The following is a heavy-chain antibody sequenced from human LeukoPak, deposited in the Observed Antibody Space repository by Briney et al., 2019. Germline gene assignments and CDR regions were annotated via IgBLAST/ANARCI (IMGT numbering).Heavy chain of an antibody. D-gene: IGHD1-26*01. J-gene: IGHJ3*02. CDR2: IYYSGST. V-gene: IGHV4-59*08. CDR3: ARSCIVGAQGAFDI. Sequence: SETLSLTCTVSSGSISSYYWNWIRQPPGKGLEWIGYIYYSGSTNYNPSLKSRVTISVDTSKNQFSLKLSSVTAADTAVYYCARSCIVGAQGAFDIWGQGTMVTVSS. CDR1: SGSISSYY.